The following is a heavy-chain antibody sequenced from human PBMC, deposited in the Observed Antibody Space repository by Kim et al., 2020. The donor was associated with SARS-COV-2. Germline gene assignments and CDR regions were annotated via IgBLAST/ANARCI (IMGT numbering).Heavy chain of an antibody. CDR3: ARGHPITMVRGVIISGWFDP. CDR1: GGSFSGYY. J-gene: IGHJ5*02. D-gene: IGHD3-10*01. V-gene: IGHV4-34*01. CDR2: INHSGST. Sequence: SETLSLTCAVYGGSFSGYYWSWIRQPPGEGLEWIGEINHSGSTNYNPSLKSRVTISVDTSKNQFSLKLSSVTAADTAVYYCARGHPITMVRGVIISGWFDPWGQGTLVTVSS.